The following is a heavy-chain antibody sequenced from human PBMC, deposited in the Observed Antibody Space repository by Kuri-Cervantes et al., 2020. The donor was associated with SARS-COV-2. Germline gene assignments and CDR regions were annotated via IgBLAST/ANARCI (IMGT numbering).Heavy chain of an antibody. Sequence: SLKISCAASGFTFDDYAMHWVRQAPGKGLEWVSGISWNSGSIGYADSVKGRFTISRDNAKNSLYLQMNSLRAEDPAVYYCTRLNTMVRENYWGQGTLVTVSS. J-gene: IGHJ4*02. D-gene: IGHD3-10*01. V-gene: IGHV3-9*01. CDR3: TRLNTMVRENY. CDR2: ISWNSGSI. CDR1: GFTFDDYA.